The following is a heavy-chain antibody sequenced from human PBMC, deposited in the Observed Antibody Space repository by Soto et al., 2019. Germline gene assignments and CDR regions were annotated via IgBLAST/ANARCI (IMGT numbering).Heavy chain of an antibody. CDR3: AREYYDFWSGYYEYNWFDP. D-gene: IGHD3-3*01. J-gene: IGHJ5*02. V-gene: IGHV3-23*01. CDR1: GFTFSSYA. CDR2: ISGSGGNT. Sequence: GGSLRLSCAASGFTFSSYAMCWVRQAPGKGLEWVSAISGSGGNTYYADSVKGRFTISRDNSKNTLYLQMNSLRAEDTAVYYCAREYYDFWSGYYEYNWFDPWGQGTLVTAPQ.